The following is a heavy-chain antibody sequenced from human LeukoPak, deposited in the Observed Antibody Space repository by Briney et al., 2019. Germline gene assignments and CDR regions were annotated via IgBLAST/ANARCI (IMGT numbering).Heavy chain of an antibody. V-gene: IGHV5-51*01. CDR3: ATYIVVVPAAFDAFDI. D-gene: IGHD2-2*01. CDR2: IYPGDSDI. CDR1: GYSFPSYW. J-gene: IGHJ3*02. Sequence: GESLKISCKGSGYSFPSYWIAWVRQMPGKGLECIGVIYPGDSDIRYSPSFQGQVTISADKSITTAYLQWSSLKASDTAMYYCATYIVVVPAAFDAFDIWGQGTMVTVSS.